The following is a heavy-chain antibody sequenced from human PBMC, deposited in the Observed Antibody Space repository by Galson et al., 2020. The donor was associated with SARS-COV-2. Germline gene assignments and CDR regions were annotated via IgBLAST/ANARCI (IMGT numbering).Heavy chain of an antibody. CDR2: IYHRGNS. J-gene: IGHJ4*02. CDR3: ARSDTLQGLRPIDL. V-gene: IGHV4-4*02. CDR1: GDSLSINYW. D-gene: IGHD3-9*01. Sequence: SQTLSLTCAVSGDSLSINYWWNWVRQPPGKGLEWIGKIYHRGNSIHNPSPERRITISIDKSRNQLSLKLNSVTAADTAVYYCARSDTLQGLRPIDLWGQGTLVTVSS.